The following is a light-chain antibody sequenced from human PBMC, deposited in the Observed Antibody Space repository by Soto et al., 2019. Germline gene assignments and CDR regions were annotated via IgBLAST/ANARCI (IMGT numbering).Light chain of an antibody. V-gene: IGLV2-14*01. J-gene: IGLJ3*02. CDR3: SSYTKTSTLVV. CDR1: SNDIGAYNY. CDR2: DVN. Sequence: QSVLTQPASVSGSPGPSITISCTGTSNDIGAYNYVSWYQQSPDKAPKLLIYDVNNRPSGVSTRFSGSKSGNTASLTISGLQAEDDADYYCSSYTKTSTLVVFGGGTKLTVL.